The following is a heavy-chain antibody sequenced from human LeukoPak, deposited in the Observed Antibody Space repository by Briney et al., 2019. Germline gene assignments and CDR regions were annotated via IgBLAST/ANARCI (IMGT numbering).Heavy chain of an antibody. CDR1: GFTFSDHY. D-gene: IGHD3-3*01. CDR2: SRNKANSYTT. Sequence: GGSLRLSCAASGFTFSDHYMDWVRQAPGKGLEWVGRSRNKANSYTTEHAAPVKGRFTISRDDSKKSLYLQMNSLRAEDTAVYYCAKDPRRYYDFWSGYDYWGQGTLVTVSS. V-gene: IGHV3-72*01. CDR3: AKDPRRYYDFWSGYDY. J-gene: IGHJ4*02.